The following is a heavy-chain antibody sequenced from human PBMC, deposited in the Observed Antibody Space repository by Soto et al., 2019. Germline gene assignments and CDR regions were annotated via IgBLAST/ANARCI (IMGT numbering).Heavy chain of an antibody. J-gene: IGHJ5*02. CDR2: IYYSGST. CDR3: ARGSGSYYLWWFDP. CDR1: GGSISSSSYY. V-gene: IGHV4-39*01. D-gene: IGHD1-26*01. Sequence: QLQLQESGPGLVKPSETLSLTCTVSGGSISSSSYYWGWIRQPPGKGLEWIGSIYYSGSTYYNPSLKSRVTISVDTSKNQFSLKLSSVTAADTAVYYCARGSGSYYLWWFDPWGQGTLVTVSS.